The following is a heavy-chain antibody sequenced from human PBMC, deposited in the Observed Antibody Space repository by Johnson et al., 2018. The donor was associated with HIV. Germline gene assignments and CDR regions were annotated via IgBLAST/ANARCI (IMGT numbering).Heavy chain of an antibody. V-gene: IGHV3-30*03. Sequence: QVQLVESGGGVVQPGRSLRLSCAASGFTFSSYGMHWVRQAPGKGLEWVAVISYDGSNKYYADSVEGRFTISRDNSKDTLYLQMNNLTTEDTAVYSCARDFGLGELSYETVDAFDFWGPGTLVTVSS. J-gene: IGHJ3*01. CDR2: ISYDGSNK. D-gene: IGHD3-16*02. CDR1: GFTFSSYG. CDR3: ARDFGLGELSYETVDAFDF.